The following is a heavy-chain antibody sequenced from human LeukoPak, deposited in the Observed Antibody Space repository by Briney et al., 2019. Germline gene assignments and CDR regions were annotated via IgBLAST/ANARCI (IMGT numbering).Heavy chain of an antibody. J-gene: IGHJ2*01. CDR1: GFTVSSNY. D-gene: IGHD6-19*01. CDR2: IYSGGST. V-gene: IGHV3-53*04. Sequence: GGSLRLSCAASGFTVSSNYMSWVRQAPGKGLEWVSVIYSGGSTYYADSVKGRFTISRHNSKNTLYLQMNSLRAEDTAVYYCARIPVAGTDWYFDLWGRGTLVTVSS. CDR3: ARIPVAGTDWYFDL.